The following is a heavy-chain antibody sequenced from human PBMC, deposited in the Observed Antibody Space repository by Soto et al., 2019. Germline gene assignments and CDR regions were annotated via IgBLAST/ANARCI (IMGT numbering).Heavy chain of an antibody. J-gene: IGHJ4*02. CDR3: VSVGVRIVNHFDS. CDR2: IHYSGRT. CDR1: NGAISGFY. D-gene: IGHD3-16*02. Sequence: SETLSLTCSVSNGAISGFYWTWIRQPPGKILEWIGYIHYSGRTDYNPSLTSRATMSVDTSKNQFSLNLKSITAADTAVYYCVSVGVRIVNHFDSWGRGTLVTVSS. V-gene: IGHV4-59*12.